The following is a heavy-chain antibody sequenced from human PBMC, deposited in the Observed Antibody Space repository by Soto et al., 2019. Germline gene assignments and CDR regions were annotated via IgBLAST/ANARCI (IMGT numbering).Heavy chain of an antibody. V-gene: IGHV3-23*01. CDR1: GFTFSTYA. CDR2: ISGSGGST. Sequence: EVQLLESGGGLVQPGGSLRLSCAASGFTFSTYAMRWVRQAPGKGLEWVAAISGSGGSTYYVDSVKGRFTISRDNSKSTLYLQMNSLRAEDTAVYYCANEAQVNSICWGQGTPVTVSS. CDR3: ANEAQVNSIC. D-gene: IGHD4-4*01. J-gene: IGHJ4*02.